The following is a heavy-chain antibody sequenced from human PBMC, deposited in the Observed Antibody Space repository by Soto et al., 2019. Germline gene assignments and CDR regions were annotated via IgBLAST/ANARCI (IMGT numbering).Heavy chain of an antibody. V-gene: IGHV3-33*01. CDR3: ARWELTPYYFDY. J-gene: IGHJ4*02. CDR2: IWYDGSNK. CDR1: GFTFSSYG. D-gene: IGHD1-26*01. Sequence: QVQLVESGGGVVQPGRSLRLSCAASGFTFSSYGMHWVRQAPGKGLEWVAVIWYDGSNKDYADSVKGRFTISRDNSKNTLYLQMNSLRAEDTAVYYCARWELTPYYFDYWGQGTLVTVSS.